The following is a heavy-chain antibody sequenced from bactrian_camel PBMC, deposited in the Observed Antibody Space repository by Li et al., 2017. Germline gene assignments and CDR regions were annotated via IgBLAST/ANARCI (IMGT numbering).Heavy chain of an antibody. CDR2: IGSDGTT. CDR1: VPINRYC. D-gene: IGHD1*01. Sequence: VQLVESGGGTVQAGGSLTLSCRASVPINRYCLAWFRQAPGKEREGVAGIGSDGTTTYTTSVKGRFTIFKDSTKTTSVLQTNNLRPDDTARYYCAVSVSALCFIGVYGASWSQEHIFSHWGPGTQVTV. CDR3: AVSVSALCFIGVYGASWSQEHIFSH. V-gene: IGHV3S57*01. J-gene: IGHJ4*01.